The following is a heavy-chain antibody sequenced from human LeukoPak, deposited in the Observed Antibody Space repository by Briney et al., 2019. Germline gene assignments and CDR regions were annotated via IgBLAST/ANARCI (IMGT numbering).Heavy chain of an antibody. CDR2: IKQDGSEK. V-gene: IGHV3-7*01. J-gene: IGHJ3*02. D-gene: IGHD2-21*01. CDR3: AREFVVVIATDAFDI. CDR1: GFTFSSYW. Sequence: PGGSLRLSCAASGFTFSSYWMSWVRQAPGKGLEWVANIKQDGSEKYYVDSVKGRFTISRDNAKNSLYLQMNSLRAEDTAVYYCAREFVVVIATDAFDIWGQGTMVTASS.